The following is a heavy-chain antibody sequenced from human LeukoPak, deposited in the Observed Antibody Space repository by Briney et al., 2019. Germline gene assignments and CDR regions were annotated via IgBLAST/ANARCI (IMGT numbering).Heavy chain of an antibody. CDR1: GFTFGDYA. CDR3: TRDRLVVVAAFYYYYYGMDV. J-gene: IGHJ6*02. CDR2: IRSKAYGGTT. V-gene: IGHV3-49*04. D-gene: IGHD2-15*01. Sequence: GGSLRLSCTASGFTFGDYAMSWVRQAPGKGLEWVGFIRSKAYGGTTECAASVKGRFTISRDDSKSIAYLQMNSLKTEDTAVYYCTRDRLVVVAAFYYYYYGMDVWGQGTTVTVSS.